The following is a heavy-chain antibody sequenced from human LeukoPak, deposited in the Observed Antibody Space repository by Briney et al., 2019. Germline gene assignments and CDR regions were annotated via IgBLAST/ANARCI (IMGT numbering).Heavy chain of an antibody. CDR2: IRSNGGGT. CDR3: ARDPANSSSWYGGNDY. J-gene: IGHJ4*02. CDR1: GFTFSDYS. D-gene: IGHD6-13*01. Sequence: GGSLRLSCSASGFTFSDYSMHWVRQAPGKGLEYVSAIRSNGGGTNYADSVKGRFTISRDNAKNSLYLQMNSLRDEDTAVYYCARDPANSSSWYGGNDYWGQGTLVTVSS. V-gene: IGHV3-64*04.